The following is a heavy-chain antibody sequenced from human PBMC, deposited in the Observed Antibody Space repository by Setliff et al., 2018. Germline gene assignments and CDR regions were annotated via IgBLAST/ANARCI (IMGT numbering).Heavy chain of an antibody. CDR1: GGSFSGYY. CDR3: ATPGFISGRFDY. J-gene: IGHJ4*02. D-gene: IGHD6-19*01. Sequence: PSETLSLTCAVYGGSFSGYYWSWVRQAPGKGLEWVGRIKTKTDGGTAEYAAPVKGRFTISRDDSKNTLYLQMNSLKMEDTAVYYCATPGFISGRFDYWGQGSLVTVSS. V-gene: IGHV3-15*01. CDR2: IKTKTDGGTA.